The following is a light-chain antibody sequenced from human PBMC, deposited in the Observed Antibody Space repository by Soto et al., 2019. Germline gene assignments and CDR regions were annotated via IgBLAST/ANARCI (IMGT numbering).Light chain of an antibody. CDR2: GAS. Sequence: EIVMTQSPATLSVSPGERATRSCRASQSVSSNLAWYQQKPDQAPRLLIYGASTRATGIPARFSGSGSGTEFTLTISSLQSEDFAVYYCQQYNNWPITFGQGTRLEIK. V-gene: IGKV3-15*01. CDR3: QQYNNWPIT. J-gene: IGKJ5*01. CDR1: QSVSSN.